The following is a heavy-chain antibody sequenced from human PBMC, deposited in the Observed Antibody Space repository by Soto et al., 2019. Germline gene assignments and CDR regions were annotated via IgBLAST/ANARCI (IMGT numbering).Heavy chain of an antibody. V-gene: IGHV1-2*02. D-gene: IGHD2-15*01. CDR3: ARGSPSLPSDY. CDR1: GYTLSDFF. J-gene: IGHJ4*02. CDR2: ISPNNGGT. Sequence: ASVKGSWKASGYTLSDFFMHWVRQAPGQGLEWMGWISPNNGGTNYAQKFQGRVTMTRDTSMSTTYMELSRLRADDTAMYYCARGSPSLPSDYWGQGTLVTVSS.